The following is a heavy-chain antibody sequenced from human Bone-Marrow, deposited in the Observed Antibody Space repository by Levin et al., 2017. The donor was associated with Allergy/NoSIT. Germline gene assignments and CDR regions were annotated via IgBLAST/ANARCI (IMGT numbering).Heavy chain of an antibody. CDR3: AKEYYDFWSGPTYYFDY. J-gene: IGHJ4*02. D-gene: IGHD3-3*01. Sequence: GGSLRLSCAASGFTFSSYGIHWVRQAPGKGLEWVAVISYDGSNKYYADSVKGRFTISRDNSKNTLYLQMNSLRAEDTAVYYCAKEYYDFWSGPTYYFDYWGQGTLVTVSS. CDR1: GFTFSSYG. CDR2: ISYDGSNK. V-gene: IGHV3-30*18.